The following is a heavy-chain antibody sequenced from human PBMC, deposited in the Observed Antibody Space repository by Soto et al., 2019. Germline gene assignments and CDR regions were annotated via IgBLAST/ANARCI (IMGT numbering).Heavy chain of an antibody. J-gene: IGHJ3*02. V-gene: IGHV2-5*01. CDR1: GFSLSTNGVG. D-gene: IGHD1-26*01. CDR2: IYWNDKE. Sequence: QITLKESGPTLVKPTQTLTLTCTFSGFSLSTNGVGVGWIRQPPGRALEWLAVIYWNDKEYYSPSLKSRLTITKDTSNNRVVLSVTIMDLVDTATYYCAHRHPGGSHRFDIWGQGTMVTVSS. CDR3: AHRHPGGSHRFDI.